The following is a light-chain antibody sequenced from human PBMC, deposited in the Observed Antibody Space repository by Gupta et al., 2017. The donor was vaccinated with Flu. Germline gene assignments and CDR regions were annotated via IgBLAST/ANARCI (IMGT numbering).Light chain of an antibody. Sequence: QSALTQPASVSGSPGQSITISCTGSSSDVGRYNYVSWYQQHPGKAPKVMIYDVSNRPAGVSNRFSGSKSGNTASLTISGLQAEDEADYYCSSYTSTVTYVFGPGTKVTVL. CDR2: DVS. V-gene: IGLV2-14*03. J-gene: IGLJ1*01. CDR1: SSDVGRYNY. CDR3: SSYTSTVTYV.